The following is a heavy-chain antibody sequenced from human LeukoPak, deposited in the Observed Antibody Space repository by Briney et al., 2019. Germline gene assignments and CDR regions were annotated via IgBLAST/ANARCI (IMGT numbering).Heavy chain of an antibody. CDR2: IFHTGST. CDR3: ARITLNYGSGSYPDY. J-gene: IGHJ4*02. CDR1: GGSISSHY. D-gene: IGHD3-10*01. V-gene: IGHV4-59*11. Sequence: SETLSLTCTVSGGSISSHYWSWIRQPPGKGLELVGYIFHTGSTNYNPSLKSRVTISADTSKHQFSLKLSSVTAADTAVYYCARITLNYGSGSYPDYWGQGTLVTVSS.